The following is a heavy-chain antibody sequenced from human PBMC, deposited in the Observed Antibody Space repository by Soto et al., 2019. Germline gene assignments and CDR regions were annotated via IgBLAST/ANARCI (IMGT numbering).Heavy chain of an antibody. J-gene: IGHJ6*02. CDR3: TTGLYGSSNYYYYYGMDV. Sequence: GGSLRLSCAASGFTFSNAWMNWVRQAPGKGLEWVGRIKSKTDGGTTDYAAPVKGRFTISRDDSKNTLYLQMNSLKTEDTAVYYCTTGLYGSSNYYYYYGMDVWGQGTTVTVSS. V-gene: IGHV3-15*07. D-gene: IGHD3-10*01. CDR2: IKSKTDGGTT. CDR1: GFTFSNAW.